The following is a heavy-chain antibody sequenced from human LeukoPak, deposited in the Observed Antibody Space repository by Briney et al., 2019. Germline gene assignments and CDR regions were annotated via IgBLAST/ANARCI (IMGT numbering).Heavy chain of an antibody. CDR3: AKDGSAYSGSYIDY. CDR2: VWYDGSNK. J-gene: IGHJ4*02. D-gene: IGHD1-26*01. CDR1: GFTFSSNA. V-gene: IGHV3-33*06. Sequence: GRSLRLSCAASGFTFSSNAIHWVRQALGKGLEWVAVVWYDGSNKHYVDSVKGRFTISRDNSKNTVYLQMNRLTAEDTAVYYCAKDGSAYSGSYIDYWGQGTLLTVSS.